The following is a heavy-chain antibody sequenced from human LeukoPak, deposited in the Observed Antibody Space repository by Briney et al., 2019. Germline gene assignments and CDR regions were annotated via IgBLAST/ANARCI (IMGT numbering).Heavy chain of an antibody. CDR3: ARGLGDRRVWGSYRYYPSYYYMDV. CDR2: IRYDGSNK. D-gene: IGHD3-16*02. Sequence: GGSLRLSCAASGFTFSSYGMHWVRQAPGKGLEWVAFIRYDGSNKYYADSVKGRFTISRDNAKNSLYLQMNSLRAEDTAVYYCARGLGDRRVWGSYRYYPSYYYMDVWGKGTTVTVSS. CDR1: GFTFSSYG. J-gene: IGHJ6*03. V-gene: IGHV3-30*02.